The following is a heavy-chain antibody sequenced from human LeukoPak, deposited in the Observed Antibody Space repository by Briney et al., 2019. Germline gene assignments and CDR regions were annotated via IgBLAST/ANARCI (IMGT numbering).Heavy chain of an antibody. Sequence: GGSLRLSCAASGFTFSSYGMPWVRQAPGKGLEWVAVIWYDGSNKYYADSVKGRFTISRDNSKNTLYLQMNSLRAEDTAVYYCARGYSYGLGSYFDYWGQGTLVTVSS. CDR2: IWYDGSNK. CDR1: GFTFSSYG. J-gene: IGHJ4*02. CDR3: ARGYSYGLGSYFDY. D-gene: IGHD5-18*01. V-gene: IGHV3-33*01.